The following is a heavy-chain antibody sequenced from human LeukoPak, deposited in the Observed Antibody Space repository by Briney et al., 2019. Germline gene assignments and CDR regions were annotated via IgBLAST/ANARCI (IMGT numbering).Heavy chain of an antibody. CDR2: IKHDGSQK. D-gene: IGHD3-10*01. J-gene: IGHJ4*02. Sequence: GGSLRLSCAASGFTFSHYWMSWVRRAPGKGLEWVANIKHDGSQKEHVDSVKGRFTISRDNAKNSLFLQMKRLRAEDTAVYFCARDSSRGDFEYWGQGTLVTVSS. CDR3: ARDSSRGDFEY. V-gene: IGHV3-7*01. CDR1: GFTFSHYW.